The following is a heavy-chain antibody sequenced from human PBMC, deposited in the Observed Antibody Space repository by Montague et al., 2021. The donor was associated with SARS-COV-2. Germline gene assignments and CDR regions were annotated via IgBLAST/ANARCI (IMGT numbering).Heavy chain of an antibody. CDR1: GGSISSYY. V-gene: IGHV4-59*08. Sequence: SETLSLTCTVSGGSISSYYWSWIRQPPGKGLEWIGYIDYSGSTNYNPSLKSRVTISVDTSKNQFSLKLSSVTAADTAVYYCARHKAGEIGYSYGYKGRGYYGGRGTLGTCSS. CDR3: ARHKAGEIGYSYGYKGRGYY. CDR2: IDYSGST. J-gene: IGHJ4*02. D-gene: IGHD5-18*01.